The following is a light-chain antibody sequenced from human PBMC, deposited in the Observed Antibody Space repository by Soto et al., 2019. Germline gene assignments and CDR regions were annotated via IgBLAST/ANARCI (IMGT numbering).Light chain of an antibody. CDR1: SSDVGSYNL. V-gene: IGLV2-23*01. CDR3: CSYAGSSTLV. CDR2: EGS. J-gene: IGLJ2*01. Sequence: QSALTQPASVSGSPGQSMTISCTGTSSDVGSYNLVSWYQQHPGKAPKLMIYEGSKRPSGVSNGFSGSKSGNTASLTISGLQAEYEADYYCCSYAGSSTLVFGGGTQLTVL.